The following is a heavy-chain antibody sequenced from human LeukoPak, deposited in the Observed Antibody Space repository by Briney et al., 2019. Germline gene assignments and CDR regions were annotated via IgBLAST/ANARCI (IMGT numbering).Heavy chain of an antibody. CDR2: IIPIFGTA. Sequence: SVKVSCKASGGTFSSYAISWVRQAPGQGLGWMGRIIPIFGTANYAQKFQGRVTITTDESTSTAYMELSSLRSEDTAVYYCARTYYYDSSGYYPFDYWGQGTLVTVSS. CDR3: ARTYYYDSSGYYPFDY. J-gene: IGHJ4*02. CDR1: GGTFSSYA. D-gene: IGHD3-22*01. V-gene: IGHV1-69*05.